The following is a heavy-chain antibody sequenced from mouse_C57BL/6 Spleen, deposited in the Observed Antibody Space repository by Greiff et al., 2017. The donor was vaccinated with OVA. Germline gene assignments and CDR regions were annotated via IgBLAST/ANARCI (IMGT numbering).Heavy chain of an antibody. J-gene: IGHJ2*01. CDR2: IYPGDGDT. D-gene: IGHD1-1*01. Sequence: QVQLKQSGAELVKPGASVKISCKASGYAFSSYWMNWVKQRPGKGLEWIGQIYPGDGDTNYNGKFKGKATLTADKSSSTAYMQLSSLTSEDSAVYFCARSPYYYGSSYGGYFDYWGQGTTLTVSS. CDR3: ARSPYYYGSSYGGYFDY. CDR1: GYAFSSYW. V-gene: IGHV1-80*01.